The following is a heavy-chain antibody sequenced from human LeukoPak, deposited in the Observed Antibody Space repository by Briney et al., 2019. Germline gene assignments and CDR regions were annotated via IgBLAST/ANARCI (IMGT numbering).Heavy chain of an antibody. CDR3: ASDPRYCGGDCYPDY. CDR2: IIPIFGTA. CDR1: GGTFSSYA. V-gene: IGHV1-69*13. Sequence: SVTVSCKASGGTFSSYAISWVRQAPGQGLEWMGGIIPIFGTANYAQKFQGRVTITADESTSTAYMELSSLRSEDTAVYYCASDPRYCGGDCYPDYWGQGTLVTVSS. D-gene: IGHD2-21*02. J-gene: IGHJ4*02.